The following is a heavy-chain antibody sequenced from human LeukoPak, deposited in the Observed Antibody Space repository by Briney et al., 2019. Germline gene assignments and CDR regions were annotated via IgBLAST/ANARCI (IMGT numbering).Heavy chain of an antibody. V-gene: IGHV3-7*01. D-gene: IGHD3-22*01. CDR2: IKQDGSEK. Sequence: GGSLRLSCAASGFTFSSYWMSWVRQAPGKGLEWVANIKQDGSEKYYVDSVKVRFTISRDRAKNSLYLQMNILRAEDTAVYYCARENESSGYSAWDYWGQGTLVTVSS. CDR3: ARENESSGYSAWDY. CDR1: GFTFSSYW. J-gene: IGHJ4*02.